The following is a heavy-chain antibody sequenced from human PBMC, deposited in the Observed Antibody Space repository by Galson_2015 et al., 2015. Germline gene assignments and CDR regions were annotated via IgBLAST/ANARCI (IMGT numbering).Heavy chain of an antibody. D-gene: IGHD3-10*01. J-gene: IGHJ6*03. Sequence: SLRLSCAVSGFTVSSNYMTWVRQAPGKGLVWVSVISSGGATYYADSVKGRFTISRDNSKNTLYLQMNSLRVEDTAVYYCARVGGFRDLYYMDVWGIGTTVTVSS. CDR2: ISSGGAT. V-gene: IGHV3-53*01. CDR1: GFTVSSNY. CDR3: ARVGGFRDLYYMDV.